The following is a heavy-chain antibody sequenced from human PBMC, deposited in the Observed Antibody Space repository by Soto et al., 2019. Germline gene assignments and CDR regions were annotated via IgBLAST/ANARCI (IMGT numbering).Heavy chain of an antibody. CDR1: GGTFSSYA. CDR3: ARVTYYDFWSGYYTRGAFDI. J-gene: IGHJ3*02. D-gene: IGHD3-3*01. V-gene: IGHV1-69*06. Sequence: QVQMVQSGAEVKKPGSSVKVSCKASGGTFSSYAISWVRQAPGQGLEWMGGIIPIFGTANYAQKFQGRVTTTADKSTSTAYMELSSLRSEATSVYYCARVTYYDFWSGYYTRGAFDIWGQGTMVTVSS. CDR2: IIPIFGTA.